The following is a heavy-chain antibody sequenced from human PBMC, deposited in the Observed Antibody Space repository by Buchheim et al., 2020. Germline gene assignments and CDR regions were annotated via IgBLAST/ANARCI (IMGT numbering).Heavy chain of an antibody. CDR3: ARGHREAAAAGFYFY. CDR1: GFTFSSYS. Sequence: EVQLVESGGGLVQPGGSLRLSCAASGFTFSSYSMNWVRQAPGKGLEWVSYISSSSSTIYYADSVKGGFTISRDNAKNSLYLQMNSLRAEDTAVYYCARGHREAAAAGFYFYWGQGTL. V-gene: IGHV3-48*01. CDR2: ISSSSSTI. J-gene: IGHJ4*02. D-gene: IGHD6-13*01.